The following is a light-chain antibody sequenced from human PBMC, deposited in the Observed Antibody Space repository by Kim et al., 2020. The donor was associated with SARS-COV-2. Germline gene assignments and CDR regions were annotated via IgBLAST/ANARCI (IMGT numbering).Light chain of an antibody. V-gene: IGLV2-8*01. CDR3: SSYAGTNNIYV. J-gene: IGLJ1*01. Sequence: SVTISCTGTSSDVGGYKFGSWHQQHTGKAPKLIIYDVNKRPSGVPNRFSGSKSGNTASLTVSGLQAEDEADYYCSSYAGTNNIYVFGTGTKVTVL. CDR2: DVN. CDR1: SSDVGGYKF.